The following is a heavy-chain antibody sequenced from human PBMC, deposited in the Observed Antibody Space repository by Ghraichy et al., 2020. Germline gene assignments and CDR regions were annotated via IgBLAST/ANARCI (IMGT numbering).Heavy chain of an antibody. V-gene: IGHV1-18*01. CDR1: GYTFTSYG. Sequence: ASVKVSCKASGYTFTSYGISWVRQAPGQGLEWMGWISAYNGNTNYAQKLQGRVTMTTDTSTSTAYMELRSLRSDDTAVYYCARVGPGYSSSWYYVDHYYYYYGMDVWGQVTTVTVSS. J-gene: IGHJ6*02. D-gene: IGHD6-13*01. CDR2: ISAYNGNT. CDR3: ARVGPGYSSSWYYVDHYYYYYGMDV.